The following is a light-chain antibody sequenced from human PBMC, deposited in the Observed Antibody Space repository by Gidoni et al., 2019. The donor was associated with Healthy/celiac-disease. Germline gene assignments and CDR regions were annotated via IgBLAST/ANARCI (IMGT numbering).Light chain of an antibody. J-gene: IGKJ5*01. V-gene: IGKV1-33*01. CDR2: DAS. CDR1: QDISNY. CDR3: QQYDNLPRT. Sequence: DLQMTQSPSSLSASVGDRVTITCQASQDISNYLNWYQQKPGKAPKLLIYDASNLETGVPSRFSGSGSGTDFTFTISSLQHEDIATYYCQQYDNLPRTFGQXTRLEIK.